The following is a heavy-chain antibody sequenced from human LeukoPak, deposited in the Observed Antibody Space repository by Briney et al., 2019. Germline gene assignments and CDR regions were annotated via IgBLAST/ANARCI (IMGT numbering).Heavy chain of an antibody. CDR1: GGSISSYY. V-gene: IGHV4-4*09. CDR3: ARHTRPTVVTPAIAFDI. CDR2: IYTSGST. D-gene: IGHD4-23*01. J-gene: IGHJ3*02. Sequence: SETLSLTCTVSGGSISSYYWSWIRQPPGKGLEWIGYIYTSGSTNYNPSLKSRVTISVDTSKNQFSLNLSSVTAADTAVYYCARHTRPTVVTPAIAFDIWGQGTMVTVSS.